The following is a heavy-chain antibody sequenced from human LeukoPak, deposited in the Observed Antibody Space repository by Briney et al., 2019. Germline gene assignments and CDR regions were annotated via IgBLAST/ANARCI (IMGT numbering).Heavy chain of an antibody. CDR3: AKEGQYYDSSGYIDY. V-gene: IGHV3-23*01. CDR2: ISGSGGST. CDR1: GFTFSSYA. J-gene: IGHJ4*02. Sequence: GGSLRLSCAASGFTFSSYAMRWVRQAPGKGLEWVSAISGSGGSTYYADSVKGRFTISRDNSKNTLYLQMNSLRAEDTAVYYCAKEGQYYDSSGYIDYWGQGTLVTVSS. D-gene: IGHD3-22*01.